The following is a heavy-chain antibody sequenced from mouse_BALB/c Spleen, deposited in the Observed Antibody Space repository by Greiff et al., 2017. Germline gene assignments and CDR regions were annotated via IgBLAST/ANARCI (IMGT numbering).Heavy chain of an antibody. CDR1: GFTFTDYY. J-gene: IGHJ4*01. Sequence: EVHLVESGGGLVQPGGSLRLSCATSGFTFTDYYMSWVRQPPGKALEWLGFIRNKANGYTTEYSASVKGRFTISRDNSQSILYLQMNTLRAEDSATYYCARADRFYYYAMDYWGQGTSVTVSS. D-gene: IGHD2-14*01. CDR3: ARADRFYYYAMDY. CDR2: IRNKANGYTT. V-gene: IGHV7-3*02.